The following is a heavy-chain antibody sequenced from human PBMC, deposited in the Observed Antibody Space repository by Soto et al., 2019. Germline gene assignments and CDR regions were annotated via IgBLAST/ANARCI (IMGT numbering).Heavy chain of an antibody. CDR1: GFTFISSA. CDR2: ISGSGGST. V-gene: IGHV3-23*01. CDR3: AKAGGYYDSSGYYYFDY. D-gene: IGHD3-22*01. Sequence: GRSVRLSCAASGFTFISSAMSWVRQAPGKGLEWVSAISGSGGSTYYADSVKGRFTISRDNSKNTLYLQMNSLRAEDTAVYYCAKAGGYYDSSGYYYFDYWGQGTLVTVSS. J-gene: IGHJ4*02.